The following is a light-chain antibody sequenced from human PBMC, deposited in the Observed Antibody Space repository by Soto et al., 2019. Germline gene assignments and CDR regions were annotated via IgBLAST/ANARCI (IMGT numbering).Light chain of an antibody. J-gene: IGKJ5*01. Sequence: EIVLTQSPATLSVSPGERATLSCRASQSVSINLAWYQQKPGQAPRLLIYGASTRATGIPGTFSGSGSGTDFTLTIASLQSEDFAVYYCQQYHKWPITFGQGTRLEIK. CDR3: QQYHKWPIT. V-gene: IGKV3-15*01. CDR2: GAS. CDR1: QSVSIN.